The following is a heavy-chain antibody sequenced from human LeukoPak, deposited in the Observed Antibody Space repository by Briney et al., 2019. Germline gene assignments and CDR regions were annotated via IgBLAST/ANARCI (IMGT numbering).Heavy chain of an antibody. CDR1: GYTFSSYS. CDR2: ISTFNGNT. V-gene: IGHV1-18*01. D-gene: IGHD1-1*01. J-gene: IGHJ4*02. Sequence: GASVTVSCVASGYTFSSYSITWVRQAPGQGLEWMGWISTFNGNTKYAQKFQGRVTLTTDTSTSTAFLELRSLSSDDTAIYYCARGNWNDPKVHSDYWGQGTLVTVSS. CDR3: ARGNWNDPKVHSDY.